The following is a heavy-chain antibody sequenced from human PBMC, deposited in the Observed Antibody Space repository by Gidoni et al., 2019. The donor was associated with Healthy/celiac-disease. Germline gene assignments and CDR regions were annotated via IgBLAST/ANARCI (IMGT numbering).Heavy chain of an antibody. V-gene: IGHV3-33*01. D-gene: IGHD3-10*01. CDR1: GFTFSSYG. CDR2: RWYDGSTK. Sequence: QLVESGGDVVQPGRSLSLSCVASGFTFSSYGMHWVRQAPGHGLEWVAVRWYDGSTKYYADSVKGRFTISRDTSKNTLYLQMNGLGADDTAVYFCARDVLWFGEFVTAMDVWGQGTTVTVSS. J-gene: IGHJ6*02. CDR3: ARDVLWFGEFVTAMDV.